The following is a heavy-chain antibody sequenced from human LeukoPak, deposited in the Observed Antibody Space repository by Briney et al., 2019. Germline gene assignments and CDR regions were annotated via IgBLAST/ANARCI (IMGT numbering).Heavy chain of an antibody. V-gene: IGHV4-4*07. CDR3: ARGSWDYDNAFDI. D-gene: IGHD3-22*01. J-gene: IGHJ3*02. CDR2: IYASGSA. Sequence: SKTLSLTCTVSGASISDYYWSWIRQSAGKGLEWTGRIYASGSANYNPSFESRLTMSLDRSKNQFSLRLTSVTAADTALYYCARGSWDYDNAFDIWGQGTMVTVSS. CDR1: GASISDYY.